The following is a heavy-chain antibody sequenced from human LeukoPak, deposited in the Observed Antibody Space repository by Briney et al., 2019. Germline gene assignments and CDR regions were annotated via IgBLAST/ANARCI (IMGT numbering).Heavy chain of an antibody. V-gene: IGHV4-34*01. Sequence: PSETLSLTCAVYGGSFSGYYWSWIRQPPGKGLEWIGEINHSGSTNYNPSLKSRVTISVDTSKNQFSLKLSSVTAADTAVYYCARSMVRGVMESLSPDYYYYGMDVWGQGTTVTVSS. CDR2: INHSGST. J-gene: IGHJ6*02. D-gene: IGHD3-10*01. CDR1: GGSFSGYY. CDR3: ARSMVRGVMESLSPDYYYYGMDV.